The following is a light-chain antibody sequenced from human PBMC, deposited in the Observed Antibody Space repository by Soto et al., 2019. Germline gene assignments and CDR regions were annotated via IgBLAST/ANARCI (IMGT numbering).Light chain of an antibody. Sequence: EIVMTQSPATLSVSPGERATLSCRASQSVGGNLPWYQQKPCQSPRLLIYGASSRATGIPVRFSGSGSGTEFTLTISSLQSEDFAVYYCQQYNNWPFITFGQGTRLEIK. V-gene: IGKV3-15*01. CDR1: QSVGGN. J-gene: IGKJ5*01. CDR2: GAS. CDR3: QQYNNWPFIT.